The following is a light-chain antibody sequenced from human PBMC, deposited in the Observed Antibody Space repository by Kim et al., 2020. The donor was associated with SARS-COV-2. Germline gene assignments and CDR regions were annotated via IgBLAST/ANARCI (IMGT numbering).Light chain of an antibody. CDR2: GKN. CDR3: NSRDSSGNHLL. Sequence: SSELTQDPAVSVALGQTVRITCQGDSLRSYYASWYQQKPGHAPVLVIYGKNNRPSGIPDRFSGSSSGNTASLTITGAQAEDEADYYCNSRDSSGNHLLFGGGTQLTVL. J-gene: IGLJ3*02. V-gene: IGLV3-19*01. CDR1: SLRSYY.